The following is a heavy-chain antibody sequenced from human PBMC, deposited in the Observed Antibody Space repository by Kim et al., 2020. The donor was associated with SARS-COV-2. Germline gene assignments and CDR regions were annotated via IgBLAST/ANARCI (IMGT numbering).Heavy chain of an antibody. CDR2: TGGETT. Sequence: TGGETTDYAAPVKGRFTISRDDSKNTLYLQMNSLKTEDTAVYYCTTDLLGWGQGTMVTVSS. J-gene: IGHJ3*01. V-gene: IGHV3-15*01. D-gene: IGHD2-8*02. CDR3: TTDLLG.